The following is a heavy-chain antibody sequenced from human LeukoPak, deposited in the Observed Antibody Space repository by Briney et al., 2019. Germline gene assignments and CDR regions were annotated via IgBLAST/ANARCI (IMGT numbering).Heavy chain of an antibody. J-gene: IGHJ4*02. V-gene: IGHV3-64*01. D-gene: IGHD6-19*01. CDR3: GRLSGWYWLDN. Sequence: GGSLRLSCAASGYTFRSYAMQWVRQAPGKGLEYVSAISSDGRITHYANSVKGRFTISRDNSKNILYLQMGSLRADDMAMYYCGRLSGWYWLDNWGQGTLVTVSS. CDR2: ISSDGRIT. CDR1: GYTFRSYA.